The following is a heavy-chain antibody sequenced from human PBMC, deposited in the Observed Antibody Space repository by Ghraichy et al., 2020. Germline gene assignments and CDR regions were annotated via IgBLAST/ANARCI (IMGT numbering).Heavy chain of an antibody. Sequence: LSLTCAASGFTFSSYGMHWVRQAPGKGLEWVAVIWYNGSNKYYADSVKGRFTISRDNSKNTLYLQMNSLRAEDTAVYYCARSVQGAVVIDYWGQGTLVTVSS. J-gene: IGHJ4*02. D-gene: IGHD4-23*01. CDR3: ARSVQGAVVIDY. CDR2: IWYNGSNK. CDR1: GFTFSSYG. V-gene: IGHV3-33*01.